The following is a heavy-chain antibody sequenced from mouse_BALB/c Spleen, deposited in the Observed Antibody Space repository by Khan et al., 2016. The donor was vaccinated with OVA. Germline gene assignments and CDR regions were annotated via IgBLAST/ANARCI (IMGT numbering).Heavy chain of an antibody. CDR3: AKEMTSLFDY. V-gene: IGHV9-3*02. CDR2: INTNTGEP. Sequence: LVESGPELKKPGETVKISCRASGYTFTNYGMNWLKQAPGKGFKWMGWINTNTGEPTYAEEFKGRFAFSLVTSANTAYLQINNLKNEDTATYFCAKEMTSLFDYWGQGTSLTVSS. CDR1: GYTFTNYG. J-gene: IGHJ2*02. D-gene: IGHD2-13*01.